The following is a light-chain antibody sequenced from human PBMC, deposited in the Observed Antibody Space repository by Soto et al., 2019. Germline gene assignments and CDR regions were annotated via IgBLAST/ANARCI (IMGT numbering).Light chain of an antibody. J-gene: IGKJ1*01. CDR3: QKYQNGPRT. V-gene: IGKV1-27*01. Sequence: GDRVTITCRASEDVYNYLAWYQQKPGKVPQLLIYAASTLQSGVPPRFSGSGSGTDVTLTISGLQPEDVATYYCQKYQNGPRTFGQGTKVEIK. CDR1: EDVYNY. CDR2: AAS.